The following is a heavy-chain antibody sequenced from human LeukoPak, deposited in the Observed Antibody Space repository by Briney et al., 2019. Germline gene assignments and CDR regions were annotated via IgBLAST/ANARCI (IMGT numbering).Heavy chain of an antibody. CDR1: GGSFSGYY. V-gene: IGHV4-34*03. J-gene: IGHJ6*03. Sequence: SETLSLTCVVYGGSFSGYYYNWIRQPPGKGLEWIGEISNSGSTNYNPSLRSRVTTSVDTSKNQFSLKLSSVTAADTAVYYYTSAYYYEGSGYWGSYYYYYMDVWAQGTTVTVSS. CDR3: TSAYYYEGSGYWGSYYYYYMDV. CDR2: ISNSGST. D-gene: IGHD3-22*01.